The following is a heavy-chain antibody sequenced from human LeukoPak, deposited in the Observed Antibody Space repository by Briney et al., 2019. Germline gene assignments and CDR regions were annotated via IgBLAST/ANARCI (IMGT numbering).Heavy chain of an antibody. CDR3: ARDCSGGSCPEGYYYGMDV. CDR2: ISSSSSYI. V-gene: IGHV3-21*01. Sequence: PGGSLRLSCAASGFTFSSYGMHWVRQAPGKGLEWVSSISSSSSYIYYADSVKGRFTISRDNAKNSLYLQMNSLRAEDTAVYYCARDCSGGSCPEGYYYGMDVWGQGTTVTVSS. D-gene: IGHD2-15*01. J-gene: IGHJ6*02. CDR1: GFTFSSYG.